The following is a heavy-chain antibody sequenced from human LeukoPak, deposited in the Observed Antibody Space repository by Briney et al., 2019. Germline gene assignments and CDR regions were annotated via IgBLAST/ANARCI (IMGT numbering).Heavy chain of an antibody. V-gene: IGHV3-23*01. CDR3: VKGDGYCTNGVCHPAGAFDI. CDR2: ISAGGGST. J-gene: IGHJ3*02. Sequence: GGSLRLSCVASGFTFSSYAMSWVRQAPGKGLEWVSTISAGGGSTYYADSVKGRFSISRDNSKTTLYLQMSSLRAEDTAVYYCVKGDGYCTNGVCHPAGAFDIWGQGTMVTVSS. CDR1: GFTFSSYA. D-gene: IGHD2-8*01.